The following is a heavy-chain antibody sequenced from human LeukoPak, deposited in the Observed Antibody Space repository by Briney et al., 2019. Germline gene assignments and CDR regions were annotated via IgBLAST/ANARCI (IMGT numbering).Heavy chain of an antibody. CDR2: IKSKTDGGTT. D-gene: IGHD2-2*03. CDR1: GFTFNKAW. J-gene: IGHJ5*02. CDR3: TTVGYCGSSSCSTFDP. V-gene: IGHV3-15*07. Sequence: PGGSLRLSCAASGFTFNKAWMNWVRQASGKGLEWVGRIKSKTDGGTTDYAAPVKGRFIILRDDSKNTLYLQMNSLKTEDTAVYYCTTVGYCGSSSCSTFDPWGQGTLVTVSS.